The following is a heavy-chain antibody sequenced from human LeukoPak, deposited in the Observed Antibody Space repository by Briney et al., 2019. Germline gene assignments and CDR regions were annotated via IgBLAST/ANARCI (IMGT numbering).Heavy chain of an antibody. CDR2: IYNTGSA. Sequence: PSQTLSLTCAVSGGSISSGTHYWNWIRQHPGQGLEWIGHIYNTGSAYYNPSLMSRVSISIDTSENQFSLKLSSVTAADTAVHYCASTHCASPSCYSYYYSGLDVWGQGTTVIVSS. J-gene: IGHJ6*02. D-gene: IGHD2-2*01. CDR3: ASTHCASPSCYSYYYSGLDV. V-gene: IGHV4-31*11. CDR1: GGSISSGTHY.